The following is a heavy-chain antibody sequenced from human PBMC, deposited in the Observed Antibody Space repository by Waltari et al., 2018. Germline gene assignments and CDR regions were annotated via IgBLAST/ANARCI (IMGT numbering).Heavy chain of an antibody. D-gene: IGHD6-13*01. Sequence: QVQLVQSGAEVKKPGSSVKVSCKASGGTLSSYAISWVREAPGQGFEWMGRSIPIFGTANSAQMFPVRVTIASAKSTSTAYIELSSLGSEDPALYYCATARGSSSWYWNWFDPWGQGTLVTVSS. CDR3: ATARGSSSWYWNWFDP. V-gene: IGHV1-69*08. CDR2: SIPIFGTA. CDR1: GGTLSSYA. J-gene: IGHJ5*02.